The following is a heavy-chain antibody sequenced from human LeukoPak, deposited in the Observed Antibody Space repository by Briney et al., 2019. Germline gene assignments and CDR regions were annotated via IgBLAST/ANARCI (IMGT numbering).Heavy chain of an antibody. CDR1: GFTFSSYI. V-gene: IGHV3-21*01. CDR2: ISSGSNYI. J-gene: IGHJ4*02. CDR3: ARETTRLTGVAY. D-gene: IGHD7-27*01. Sequence: PGGSLRLSCAASGFTFSSYILNWVRQAPGKGLEWVSSISSGSNYIYYADSVKGRFTISRDNAKNSLYLQMNSLRAEDTAVYYCARETTRLTGVAYWGQGTLVTVS.